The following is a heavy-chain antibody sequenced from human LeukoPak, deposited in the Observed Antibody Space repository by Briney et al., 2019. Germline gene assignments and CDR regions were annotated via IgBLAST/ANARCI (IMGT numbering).Heavy chain of an antibody. CDR3: ARGAPSTVTIDY. V-gene: IGHV3-30*02. J-gene: IGHJ4*02. D-gene: IGHD4-17*01. CDR1: GFTFSSYG. Sequence: PGGSLRLSCAASGFTFSSYGMHWVRQAPGKGLEWVAFIRYDGSNKYYADSVKGRFTISRDNSKNTLYLQMNSLRAEDTAVYYCARGAPSTVTIDYWGQGTLVTVSS. CDR2: IRYDGSNK.